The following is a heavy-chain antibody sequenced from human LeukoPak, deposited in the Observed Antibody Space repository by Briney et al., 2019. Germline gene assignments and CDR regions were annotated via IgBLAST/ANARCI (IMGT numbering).Heavy chain of an antibody. CDR1: GFTFSNYW. D-gene: IGHD6-13*01. CDR3: ARDWGAAGLWDY. CDR2: IKEDGSEE. V-gene: IGHV3-7*05. J-gene: IGHJ4*02. Sequence: PGGSLRLSCASSGFTFSNYWMSWVRQAPGKGLEWVANIKEDGSEEDYVDSVKGRFTISRDNAKNSLYLQMNSLRAEDKAIYYCARDWGAAGLWDYWGKGTLVTVSS.